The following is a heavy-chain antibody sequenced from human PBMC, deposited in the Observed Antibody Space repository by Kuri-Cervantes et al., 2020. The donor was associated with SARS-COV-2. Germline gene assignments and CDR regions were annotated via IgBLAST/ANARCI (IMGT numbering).Heavy chain of an antibody. CDR3: ARDSMTTRDFDY. CDR2: LTNDGSDA. CDR1: GFTLSSYW. D-gene: IGHD4-11*01. Sequence: GESLKISCVASGFTLSSYWMHWVRQAPGKGLVWVSRLTNDGSDAIFADSVKGRFTISRDNAKNMLYLYMNSLRADDTAVYYCARDSMTTRDFDYWGQGTLVTVSS. J-gene: IGHJ4*02. V-gene: IGHV3-74*01.